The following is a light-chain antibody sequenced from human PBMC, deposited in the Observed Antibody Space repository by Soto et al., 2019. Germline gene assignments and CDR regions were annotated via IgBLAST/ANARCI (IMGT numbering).Light chain of an antibody. J-gene: IGLJ1*01. CDR2: EVS. CDR1: SSDVGGYTY. V-gene: IGLV2-8*01. Sequence: QSALTQPPSASGSPGRSVTISCTGTSSDVGGYTYVSWYQQHPGKAPKLMIYEVSKRPSGVPDRFSGSKSGNTASLTVSGLQAEDEADYYCSSYAGITPYVFGTGTKVTVL. CDR3: SSYAGITPYV.